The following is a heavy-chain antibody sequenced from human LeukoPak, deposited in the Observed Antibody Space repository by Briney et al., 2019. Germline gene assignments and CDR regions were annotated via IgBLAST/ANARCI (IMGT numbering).Heavy chain of an antibody. D-gene: IGHD2-15*01. V-gene: IGHV1-69*13. J-gene: IGHJ6*02. CDR3: ARAFPCSGGSCSLYYYYYYGMDV. CDR1: GGTFSSYA. Sequence: GASVTVSCTASGGTFSSYAISWVRQAPGQGLEWMGEIIPIFGTANYAQKFQGRVTITADESTSTAYMELSSLRSEDTAVYYCARAFPCSGGSCSLYYYYYYGMDVWGQGTTVTVSS. CDR2: IIPIFGTA.